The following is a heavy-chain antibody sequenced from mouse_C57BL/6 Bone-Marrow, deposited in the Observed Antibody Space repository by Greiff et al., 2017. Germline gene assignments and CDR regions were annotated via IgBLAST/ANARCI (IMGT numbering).Heavy chain of an antibody. V-gene: IGHV5-6*01. CDR1: GFTFSSYG. CDR3: ARPSPFAY. D-gene: IGHD6-2*01. Sequence: EVKLMESGGDLVKPGGSLKLSCAASGFTFSSYGMSWVRQTPDKRLEWVATISSDGSYTYYPDSVKGRFTISRDNAKNTLYLQMSSLKSEDTAMXYCARPSPFAYWGQGTLVTVSA. CDR2: ISSDGSYT. J-gene: IGHJ3*01.